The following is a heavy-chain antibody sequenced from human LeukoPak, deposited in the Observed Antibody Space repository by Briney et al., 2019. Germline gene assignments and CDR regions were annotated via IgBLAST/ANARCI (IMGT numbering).Heavy chain of an antibody. CDR1: GFTFDDYA. CDR3: VKVTAAGFVDH. D-gene: IGHD6-13*01. J-gene: IGHJ4*02. Sequence: GGSLRLSCAASGFTFDDYAMHWVRQAPGKGLEWVSGIGWNSGGIVYADSVKGRFTISRDDAKKSLYLQMNSLGAEDTALYYCVKVTAAGFVDHWGQGTLVTVSS. CDR2: IGWNSGGI. V-gene: IGHV3-9*01.